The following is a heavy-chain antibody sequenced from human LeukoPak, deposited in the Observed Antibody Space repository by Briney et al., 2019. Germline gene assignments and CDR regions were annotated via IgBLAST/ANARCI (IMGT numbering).Heavy chain of an antibody. J-gene: IGHJ4*02. V-gene: IGHV1-46*01. CDR2: INPSGGST. CDR3: ARDDYDSSGYYYGGF. CDR1: GYTFTSYY. Sequence: ASVKVSCKASGYTFTSYYMHWVRQAPRQGLEWMGIINPSGGSTSYAQKFQGRVTMTRDTSTSTVYMELSSLRSEDTAVYYCARDDYDSSGYYYGGFWGQGTLVTVSS. D-gene: IGHD3-22*01.